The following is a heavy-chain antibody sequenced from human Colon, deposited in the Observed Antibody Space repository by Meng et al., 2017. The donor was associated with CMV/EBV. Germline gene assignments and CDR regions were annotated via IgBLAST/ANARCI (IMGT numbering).Heavy chain of an antibody. J-gene: IGHJ4*02. Sequence: QGQLVPSVAEVNEPGASVKVSCKASGFTFTGHYMHWVRQAPGQGLEWMGWIYPQDGGTYFAQKFQDRVTLTRDTSITTAYMELSGLTSDDTAIYYCVRESWYFDFWGEGTLVTVSS. D-gene: IGHD6-13*01. V-gene: IGHV1-2*02. CDR3: VRESWYFDF. CDR2: IYPQDGGT. CDR1: GFTFTGHY.